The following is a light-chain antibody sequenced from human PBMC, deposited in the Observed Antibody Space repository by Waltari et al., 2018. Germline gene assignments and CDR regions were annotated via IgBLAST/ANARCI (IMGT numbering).Light chain of an antibody. Sequence: DIVMTQSPLSLPVTPGEPASISCRSSQSLLHSNGYNYLDWYLQKPGQSPQILIYLGSNRASGVPDRFSCSGSGTDFTLKISRVEAEDAGVYYCMEALQGVTFGQGTRLEIK. CDR1: QSLLHSNGYNY. J-gene: IGKJ5*01. V-gene: IGKV2-28*01. CDR2: LGS. CDR3: MEALQGVT.